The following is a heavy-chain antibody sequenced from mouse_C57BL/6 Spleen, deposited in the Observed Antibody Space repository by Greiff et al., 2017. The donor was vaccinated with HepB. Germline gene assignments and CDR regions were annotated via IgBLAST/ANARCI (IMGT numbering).Heavy chain of an antibody. CDR2: ISYDGSN. CDR3: ARERVNWDYFDY. D-gene: IGHD4-1*01. CDR1: GYSITSGYY. V-gene: IGHV3-6*01. J-gene: IGHJ2*01. Sequence: DVQLQESGPGLVKPSQSLSLTCSVTGYSITSGYYWNWIRQFPGNKLEWMGYISYDGSNNYNPSLKNRISITRDTSKNQFFLKLNSVTTEDTATYYCARERVNWDYFDYWGQGTTLTVSS.